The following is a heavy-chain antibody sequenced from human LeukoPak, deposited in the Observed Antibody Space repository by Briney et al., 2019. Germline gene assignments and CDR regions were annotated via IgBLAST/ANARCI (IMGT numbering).Heavy chain of an antibody. D-gene: IGHD3/OR15-3a*01. CDR3: ASSKAVPGGLGFDY. CDR2: VSAAGRTT. J-gene: IGHJ4*02. CDR1: GFTFSTYA. V-gene: IGHV3-23*01. Sequence: PGGSLRLSCAASGFTFSTYAMSWVRQAPGKGLEWVSAVSAAGRTTHYADSVKGRFTISIDNSKNTLYLQMSSLRAEDTAVYYCASSKAVPGGLGFDYWGQGTLVTVSS.